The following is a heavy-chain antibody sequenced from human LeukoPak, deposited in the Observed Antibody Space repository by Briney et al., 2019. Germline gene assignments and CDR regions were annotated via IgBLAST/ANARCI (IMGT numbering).Heavy chain of an antibody. V-gene: IGHV3-7*03. CDR3: AKALYSYGPLFDY. CDR1: GFSFSSTW. Sequence: GGSLRLSCAASGFSFSSTWMTWVRQTPGKGLELVSNINIDGSQRYHAYSVEGRFTISRDNVKNTLYLQMNSLRAEDTAVYYCAKALYSYGPLFDYWGQGTLVTISS. J-gene: IGHJ4*02. D-gene: IGHD5-18*01. CDR2: INIDGSQR.